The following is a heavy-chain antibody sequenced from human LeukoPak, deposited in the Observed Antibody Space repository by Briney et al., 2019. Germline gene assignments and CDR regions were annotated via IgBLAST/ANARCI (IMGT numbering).Heavy chain of an antibody. CDR1: GGSFTGYY. D-gene: IGHD5-24*01. CDR3: ARRPGMATITAYYFDY. CDR2: INHRGSN. Sequence: KPSETLSLTRAVYGGSFTGYYRSWIRQPPGRGLEWIGGINHRGSNNYSPSLKSRVTISVDTSKNHFSLKLSSVTAADTAVYYCARRPGMATITAYYFDYWGQGTLVTVSS. J-gene: IGHJ4*02. V-gene: IGHV4-34*01.